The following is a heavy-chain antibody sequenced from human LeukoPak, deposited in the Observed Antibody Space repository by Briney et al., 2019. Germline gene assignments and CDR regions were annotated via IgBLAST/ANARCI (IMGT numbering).Heavy chain of an antibody. J-gene: IGHJ4*02. CDR1: GFTFSSYS. V-gene: IGHV3-48*01. Sequence: PGGSLRLSCAASGFTFSSYSMNWVRQAPGKGLEWVSYISSSSSTIYYADSVKGRFTISRDNAKNSLYLQMNSLRAEDTAVYYCARDIVGATKPLDYWGQGTLSPSPQ. D-gene: IGHD1-26*01. CDR2: ISSSSSTI. CDR3: ARDIVGATKPLDY.